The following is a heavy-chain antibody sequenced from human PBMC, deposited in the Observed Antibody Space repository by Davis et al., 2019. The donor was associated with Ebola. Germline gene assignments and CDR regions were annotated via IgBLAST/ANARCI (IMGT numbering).Heavy chain of an antibody. Sequence: GGSLRLSCVTSGFTFSTYAMTWVRQAPGKGLEWVSLIYRSGKTYYGDSVKGRSTLSRDNPKNTVYLQMNSLRADDSAVYYCVRAGDYGSGSSSWGQGTLVIVSS. CDR1: GFTFSTYA. CDR3: VRAGDYGSGSSS. V-gene: IGHV3-53*01. J-gene: IGHJ5*02. D-gene: IGHD3-10*01. CDR2: IYRSGKT.